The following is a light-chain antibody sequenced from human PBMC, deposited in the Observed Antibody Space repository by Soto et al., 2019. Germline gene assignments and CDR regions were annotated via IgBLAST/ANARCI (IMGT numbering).Light chain of an antibody. CDR1: QSVLYNSNNKNY. J-gene: IGKJ1*01. Sequence: DIVMTQSPDSLTVSLGERATINCKSSQSVLYNSNNKNYLAWYQQKPGQPPKLLIYWASTRESGVPDRFSGSGSGTDFTLTISSLQAEDVAVYYCHQYYSLPWTFGQGTKVEIK. V-gene: IGKV4-1*01. CDR3: HQYYSLPWT. CDR2: WAS.